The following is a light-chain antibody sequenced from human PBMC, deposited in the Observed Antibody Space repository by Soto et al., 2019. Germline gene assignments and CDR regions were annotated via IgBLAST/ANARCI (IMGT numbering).Light chain of an antibody. CDR1: QSISAW. J-gene: IGKJ1*01. Sequence: IKMSQSPSTLSATAGDRVTITCRASQSISAWLAWYQQKPGKAPKLLIYDASILESGVPSRFSGSGSGTEFTLTISSLQPDDFATYYCQQYNSYRTFGQGTMADNK. CDR3: QQYNSYRT. CDR2: DAS. V-gene: IGKV1-5*01.